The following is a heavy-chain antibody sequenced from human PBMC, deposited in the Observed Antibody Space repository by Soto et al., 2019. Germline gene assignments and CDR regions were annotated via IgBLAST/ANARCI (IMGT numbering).Heavy chain of an antibody. CDR2: ISYDGSNK. CDR3: AKDRSSWRNAQYYFDY. V-gene: IGHV3-30*18. Sequence: GGSLRLSCAASGFTFSSYGMHWVRQAPGKGLEWVAVISYDGSNKYYADSVKGRFTISRDNSKNTLYLQMNSLRAEDTAVYYCAKDRSSWRNAQYYFDYWGQGTLVTVSS. J-gene: IGHJ4*02. D-gene: IGHD6-13*01. CDR1: GFTFSSYG.